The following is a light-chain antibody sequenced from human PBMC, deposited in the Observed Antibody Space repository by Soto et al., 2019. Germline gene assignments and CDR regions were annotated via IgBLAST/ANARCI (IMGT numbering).Light chain of an antibody. CDR2: DNN. J-gene: IGLJ2*01. CDR1: SSNIGNNY. CDR3: QSYDTMLSGPGV. V-gene: IGLV1-51*01. Sequence: QSVLTQPPSVSAAPGQKVTISCSGSSSNIGNNYVSWYQQLPGTAPKLLIYDNNKRPSGIPDRFSGSKSGTSASLAITGLQPEDEADYYCQSYDTMLSGPGVFGGGTKLTVL.